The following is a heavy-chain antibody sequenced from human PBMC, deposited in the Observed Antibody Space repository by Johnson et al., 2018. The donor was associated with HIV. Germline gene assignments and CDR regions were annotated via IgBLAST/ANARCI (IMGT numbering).Heavy chain of an antibody. D-gene: IGHD1-26*01. V-gene: IGHV3-30*18. Sequence: VLLVESGGGVVQPGRSLRLSCEASGFTFSSYGMHWVRQAPGKGLEWVAVISYDGSNKYYADSVKGRFTISRDNSKTTLYLQMNSLRAEDTAVYYCAKEGGELLLDAFDIWGQGTMVTVSS. J-gene: IGHJ3*02. CDR3: AKEGGELLLDAFDI. CDR2: ISYDGSNK. CDR1: GFTFSSYG.